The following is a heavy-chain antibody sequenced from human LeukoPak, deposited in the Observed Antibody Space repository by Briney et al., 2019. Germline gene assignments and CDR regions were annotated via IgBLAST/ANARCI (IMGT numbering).Heavy chain of an antibody. CDR2: ISSSSSTI. J-gene: IGHJ3*02. CDR1: GFTFSSYS. D-gene: IGHD3-16*01. V-gene: IGHV3-48*02. Sequence: GGSLRLSCVASGFTFSSYSMNWVRQAPGKGLEWVSYISSSSSTIYYADSVKGRFTISRDNAKNSLYLQMNSLRDEDTAVYYCGALGRGYFCCGSCHHAFCILGQGTMVTVSS. CDR3: GALGRGYFCCGSCHHAFCI.